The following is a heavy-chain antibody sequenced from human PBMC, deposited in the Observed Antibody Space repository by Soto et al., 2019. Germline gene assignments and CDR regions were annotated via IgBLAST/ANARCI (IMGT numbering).Heavy chain of an antibody. CDR2: ISGSGGST. CDR3: ARQGRTTHYGVLSGYDFPDAFDI. Sequence: GGSLRLSCAASGFPFSSYAMSWVRPAPGEGLEWGSVISGSGGSTYYADSVKGHVTISADKSINTAYLQWSSLKASDTAMYFCARQGRTTHYGVLSGYDFPDAFDIWGHGTMVTVSS. D-gene: IGHD3-3*01. CDR1: GFPFSSYA. J-gene: IGHJ3*02. V-gene: IGHV3-23*01.